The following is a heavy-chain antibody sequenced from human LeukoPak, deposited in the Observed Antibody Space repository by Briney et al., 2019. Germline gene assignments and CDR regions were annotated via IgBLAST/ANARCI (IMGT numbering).Heavy chain of an antibody. CDR1: GFTFGDYA. CDR3: TRVIGMIVVVIPDY. CDR2: IRSKAYGGTT. D-gene: IGHD3-22*01. J-gene: IGHJ4*02. Sequence: GGSLRLSCTASGFTFGDYAMSWFRQAPGKGLEWVGFIRSKAYGGTTEYAASVKGRFTISRDDSKSIAYLQMNSLKTEDTAVYYCTRVIGMIVVVIPDYWGQGTLVTVSS. V-gene: IGHV3-49*03.